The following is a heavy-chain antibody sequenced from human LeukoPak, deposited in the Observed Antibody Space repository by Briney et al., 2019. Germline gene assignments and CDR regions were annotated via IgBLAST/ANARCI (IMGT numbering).Heavy chain of an antibody. CDR1: GYTFTSYD. Sequence: GASVKVSCKASGYTFTSYDINWVRQATGQGLEWMGWMNPNSGNTGYGQKFQGRVTMTRNTSISTAYMELSSLRSEDTAVYYCARGAYSSSWYYYYYYGMDVWGQGTTVTVSS. CDR2: MNPNSGNT. D-gene: IGHD6-13*01. CDR3: ARGAYSSSWYYYYYYGMDV. J-gene: IGHJ6*02. V-gene: IGHV1-8*01.